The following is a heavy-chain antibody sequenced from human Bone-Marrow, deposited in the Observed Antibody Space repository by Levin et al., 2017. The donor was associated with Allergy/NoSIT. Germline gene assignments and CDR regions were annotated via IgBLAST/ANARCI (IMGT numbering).Heavy chain of an antibody. CDR2: ITGRGVST. CDR1: GFTFSAYA. J-gene: IGHJ4*02. V-gene: IGHV3-23*01. CDR3: AKVGRSGVYESGGYLES. D-gene: IGHD3-22*01. Sequence: PGGSLRLSCTASGFTFSAYAMTWVRQSPGKGLEWVSGITGRGVSTYYTDSVEGRFTISRDNSKNMLFLQMNSLRSDDTAVYYCAKVGRSGVYESGGYLESWGQGTLVTVSS.